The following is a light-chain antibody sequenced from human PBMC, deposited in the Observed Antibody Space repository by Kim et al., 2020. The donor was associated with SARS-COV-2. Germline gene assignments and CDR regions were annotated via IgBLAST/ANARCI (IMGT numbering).Light chain of an antibody. J-gene: IGLJ1*01. Sequence: QWVTISCSGSGSNNGSNTVNWYQQLPGTATIRLIYGNNQRHSGVPDRFSGAKSGTSASRARSGLQSEDEADYYCAAWDDSLNGPYVFGTGTKVTVL. CDR1: GSNNGSNT. CDR3: AAWDDSLNGPYV. CDR2: GNN. V-gene: IGLV1-44*01.